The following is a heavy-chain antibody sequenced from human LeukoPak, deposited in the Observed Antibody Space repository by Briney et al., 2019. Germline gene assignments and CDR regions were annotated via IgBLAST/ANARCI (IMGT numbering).Heavy chain of an antibody. V-gene: IGHV3-9*01. D-gene: IGHD3-10*01. J-gene: IGHJ6*02. CDR1: GFSLDDYA. CDR2: ISWNGGSL. Sequence: PGGSLRLSCAVSGFSLDDYAVHWVRQAPGKGLEWVSGISWNGGSLDYADSVKGRFIISRDNAKKSLYLQMNSLRPEDTAVYYCAKDTEFGEPYHGMDVWGQGTTVTVSS. CDR3: AKDTEFGEPYHGMDV.